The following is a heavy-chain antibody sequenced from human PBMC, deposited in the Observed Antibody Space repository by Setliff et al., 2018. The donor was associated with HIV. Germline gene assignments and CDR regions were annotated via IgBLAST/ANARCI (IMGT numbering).Heavy chain of an antibody. CDR1: GYPFTSYY. V-gene: IGHV1-46*01. Sequence: RASVKVSCKASGYPFTSYYVEWVRQAPGQGLEWMGIINPSGGTTEYAQRFQGRVAMTRDTSTSTVYMELRSLRSEDTAVYYCARGYDSSRHGGDYWGQGTLVTVSS. J-gene: IGHJ4*02. CDR3: ARGYDSSRHGGDY. CDR2: INPSGGTT. D-gene: IGHD3-22*01.